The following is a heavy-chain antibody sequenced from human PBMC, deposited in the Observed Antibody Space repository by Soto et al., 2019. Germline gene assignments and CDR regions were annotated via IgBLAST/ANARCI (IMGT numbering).Heavy chain of an antibody. CDR1: GGTFSSYA. V-gene: IGHV1-69*13. CDR3: ARNLSPCVGDCYIEIGMEV. Sequence: SVKVSCKASGGTFSSYAISWVRQAPGQGLEWMGGIIPIFGTANYAQKFQGRVTITADESTSTAYMELSSLRSEDTAVYYCARNLSPCVGDCYIEIGMEVWGKGPRSPSPQ. J-gene: IGHJ6*01. D-gene: IGHD2-21*02. CDR2: IIPIFGTA.